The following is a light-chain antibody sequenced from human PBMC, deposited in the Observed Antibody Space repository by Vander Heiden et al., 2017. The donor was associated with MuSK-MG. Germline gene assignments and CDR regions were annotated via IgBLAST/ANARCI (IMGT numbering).Light chain of an antibody. CDR1: QGVRSI. CDR2: GAS. Sequence: VMMQSPATLSVPPGEGADRASMASQGVRSIIAWYQQKQRQAPRLLIYGASARATGLRARFSGSGGGREFTLTIISLQSEDFAVYYCQQYNNRLPSFTFGRGTKVDIK. CDR3: QQYNNRLPSFT. J-gene: IGKJ3*01. V-gene: IGKV3-15*01.